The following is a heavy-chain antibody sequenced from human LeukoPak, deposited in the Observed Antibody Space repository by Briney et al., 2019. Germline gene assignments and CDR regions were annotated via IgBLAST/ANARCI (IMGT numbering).Heavy chain of an antibody. Sequence: TGGSLRLSCAASGFTFSNYWMTWVRQAPGKGLEWVANIKQDGSEKYYVDSVKGRFTISRDNAKNSLYLQMNSLRAEETAVYYCARVGLVGADYFDYWGQGTLVTVSS. V-gene: IGHV3-7*03. CDR3: ARVGLVGADYFDY. CDR1: GFTFSNYW. CDR2: IKQDGSEK. J-gene: IGHJ4*02. D-gene: IGHD2-15*01.